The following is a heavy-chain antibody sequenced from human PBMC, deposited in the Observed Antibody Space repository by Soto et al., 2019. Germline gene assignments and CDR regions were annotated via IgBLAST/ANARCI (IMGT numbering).Heavy chain of an antibody. V-gene: IGHV3-23*01. CDR3: ASHGGYSSSSGP. J-gene: IGHJ5*02. D-gene: IGHD6-13*01. CDR2: ISGSGGST. CDR1: GFTFSSYA. Sequence: GSVRLSCAASGFTFSSYAMSWVRQAPGKGLEWVSAISGSGGSTYYADSVKGGFTISRDNSKNTLYLQMNSLRAEDTAVYYCASHGGYSSSSGPWGQGTLVTVSS.